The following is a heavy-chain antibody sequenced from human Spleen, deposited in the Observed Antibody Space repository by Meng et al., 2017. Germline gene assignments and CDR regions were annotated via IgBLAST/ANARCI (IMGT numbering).Heavy chain of an antibody. CDR3: ASGYYGDYGEFDY. CDR1: GGTFSSYA. D-gene: IGHD4-17*01. Sequence: ASVKVSCKASGGTFSSYAISWVRQAPGQGLEWMGRINPNSGGTNYVQKFQGRVTMTRDTSISTAYMELSRLRSDDTAVYYCASGYYGDYGEFDYWGQGTLVTVSS. V-gene: IGHV1-2*06. J-gene: IGHJ4*02. CDR2: INPNSGGT.